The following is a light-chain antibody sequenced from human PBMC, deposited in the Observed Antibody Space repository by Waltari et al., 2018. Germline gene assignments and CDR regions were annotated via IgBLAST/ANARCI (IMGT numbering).Light chain of an antibody. CDR1: TSDVGNYTL. V-gene: IGLV2-23*01. Sequence: QSGLTQPAPASGSPGKSITISSTAPTSDVGNYTLVSWYQHHPVKAPKLLIYEGTSRASGTSYRFSASKSGNTASLTISGLQAQEDEADYYCCSYVGLGTYVFGTGTKVTV. CDR3: CSYVGLGTYV. CDR2: EGT. J-gene: IGLJ1*01.